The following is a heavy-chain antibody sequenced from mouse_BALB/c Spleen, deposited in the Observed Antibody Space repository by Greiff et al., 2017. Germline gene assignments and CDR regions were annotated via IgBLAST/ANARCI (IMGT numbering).Heavy chain of an antibody. CDR2: IDPANGNT. J-gene: IGHJ4*01. CDR3: ARRGNYAMDY. V-gene: IGHV14-3*02. CDR1: GFNIKDTY. Sequence: VQLKESGAELVKPGASVKLSCTASGFNIKDTYMHWVKQRPEQGLEWIGRIDPANGNTKYDPKFQGKATITADTSSNTAYLQLSSLTSEDTAVYYCARRGNYAMDYWGQGTSVTVSS.